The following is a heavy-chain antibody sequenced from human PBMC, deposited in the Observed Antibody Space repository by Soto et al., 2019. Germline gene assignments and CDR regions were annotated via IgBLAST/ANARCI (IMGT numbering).Heavy chain of an antibody. CDR2: FSLSGTT. J-gene: IGHJ4*02. CDR3: ARGMTPPGAPAWYYFDS. CDR1: GASITGTSY. D-gene: IGHD2-8*02. Sequence: SETLSLTCTVSGASITGTSYWSWIRQPAGKGLEWIGRFSLSGTTNYNPSLRSRVTMSADVSKNQFSLRLTSVTAADTALYYCARGMTPPGAPAWYYFDSWGQGTLVTVAS. V-gene: IGHV4-4*07.